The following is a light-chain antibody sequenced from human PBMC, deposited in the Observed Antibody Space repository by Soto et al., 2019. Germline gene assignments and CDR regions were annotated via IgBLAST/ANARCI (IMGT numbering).Light chain of an antibody. CDR1: QSVRSSE. V-gene: IGKV3-20*01. Sequence: EIVLTQSPGTLSLSPGERATLSCRASQSVRSSELAWYQQKPGQAPRLLIYGASTRATAIPDRVSGSGSGTDFTLTIRRLEPEDFAVYYCQQYGSSPLTFGGGTKVEFK. CDR2: GAS. J-gene: IGKJ4*01. CDR3: QQYGSSPLT.